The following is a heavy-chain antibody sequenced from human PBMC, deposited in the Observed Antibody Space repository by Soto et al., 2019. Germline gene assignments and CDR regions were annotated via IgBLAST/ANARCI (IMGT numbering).Heavy chain of an antibody. CDR2: ISGSGNKT. Sequence: EVQVLESGGGLVQPGGSLRLSCAASGFTFSNYAMSWVRQAPGKGLEWVSTISGSGNKTDYVDSVKGRFTISRDNSKNTLYLKMNSRRAEDTAVDYCATDPVTVTPYVDYWGQGTLCTFSS. D-gene: IGHD4-17*01. V-gene: IGHV3-23*01. CDR3: ATDPVTVTPYVDY. J-gene: IGHJ4*02. CDR1: GFTFSNYA.